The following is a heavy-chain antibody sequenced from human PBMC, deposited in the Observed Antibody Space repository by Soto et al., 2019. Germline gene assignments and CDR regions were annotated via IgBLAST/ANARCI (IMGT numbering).Heavy chain of an antibody. CDR2: ISAYNGNT. CDR3: ARVVGALGHWFDP. V-gene: IGHV1-18*01. D-gene: IGHD1-26*01. CDR1: GYTFTSYG. J-gene: IGHJ5*02. Sequence: QVQLVQTGAQVKKPGASVKVSCKASGYTFTSYGISWVRQAPGQGLEWMGRISAYNGNTNYAQKLQGRVTMTTDTSTSTVYMELRSLRSDDTAVYYCARVVGALGHWFDPWGQGTLVTVSS.